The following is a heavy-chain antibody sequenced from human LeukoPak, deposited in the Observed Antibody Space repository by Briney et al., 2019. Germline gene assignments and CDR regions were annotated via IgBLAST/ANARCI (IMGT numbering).Heavy chain of an antibody. V-gene: IGHV3-23*01. D-gene: IGHD5-12*01. CDR2: IKGSGGDT. CDR3: ARSRYSGNFVFDY. CDR1: GFTFSSYA. J-gene: IGHJ4*02. Sequence: GGSLRLSCAASGFTFSSYAMTWVRQAPGKGPEWVSGIKGSGGDTYYADSVKGRFTISRDNSKNTLYLQMNSLRAEDTAVYYCARSRYSGNFVFDYWGQGTLVTISS.